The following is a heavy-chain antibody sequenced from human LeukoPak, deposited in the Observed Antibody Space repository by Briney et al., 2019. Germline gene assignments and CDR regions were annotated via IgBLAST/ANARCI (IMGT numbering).Heavy chain of an antibody. V-gene: IGHV4-34*01. CDR1: GGSFSGYY. D-gene: IGHD6-19*01. J-gene: IGHJ4*02. CDR2: INHSGST. CDR3: ARSESPAVAGTVGFDY. Sequence: SETLSLTCAVYGGSFSGYYWSWIRQPPGKGLEWIGEINHSGSTNYNPSLKSRVTISVDTSKNQFSLKLSSVTAADMAVYYCARSESPAVAGTVGFDYWGQGTLVTVSS.